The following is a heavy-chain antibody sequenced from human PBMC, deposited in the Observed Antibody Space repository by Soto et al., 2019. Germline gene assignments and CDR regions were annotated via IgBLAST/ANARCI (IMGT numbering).Heavy chain of an antibody. D-gene: IGHD3-16*01. J-gene: IGHJ4*02. V-gene: IGHV3-48*02. CDR2: ISSSSSTI. CDR1: GFTFSSYS. CDR3: ARDTPVWASLCWFDY. Sequence: EVQLVESGGGLVQPGGSLRLSCAASGFTFSSYSMNWVRQAPGKGLEWVSYISSSSSTIYYADSVKGRFTISRDNAKNSLYLQMNSLRDEDTAVYYCARDTPVWASLCWFDYWGQGTLVTVSS.